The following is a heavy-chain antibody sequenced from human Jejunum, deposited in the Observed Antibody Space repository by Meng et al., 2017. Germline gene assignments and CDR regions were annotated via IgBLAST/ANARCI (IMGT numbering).Heavy chain of an antibody. D-gene: IGHD3-22*01. J-gene: IGHJ4*02. V-gene: IGHV4-38-2*01. CDR3: ARTRYYDSSGYYEFGY. CDR2: IFHGGTT. Sequence: SETLSLTCAVSGYSISSGYYWGWIRQSPGKGLEWIASIFHGGTTYYNPSLKSRVTVSVDTSKNQFSLKLTSVTAADTATYYCARTRYYDSSGYYEFGYWGQGARVTVSS. CDR1: GYSISSGYY.